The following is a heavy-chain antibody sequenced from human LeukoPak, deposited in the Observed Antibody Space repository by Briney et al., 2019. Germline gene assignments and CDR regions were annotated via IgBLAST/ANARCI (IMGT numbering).Heavy chain of an antibody. CDR3: ARHHLVVLDPHAFDI. Sequence: GGSLRLSCAASGFTFSTYWMSWVRQAPGKGLEWVANIKQDGSEKYYVDSVKGRFTISRDNAKNSLYLQMNSLRAEDTAVYYCARHHLVVLDPHAFDIWGQGTMVTVSS. V-gene: IGHV3-7*01. D-gene: IGHD2-8*02. CDR2: IKQDGSEK. J-gene: IGHJ3*02. CDR1: GFTFSTYW.